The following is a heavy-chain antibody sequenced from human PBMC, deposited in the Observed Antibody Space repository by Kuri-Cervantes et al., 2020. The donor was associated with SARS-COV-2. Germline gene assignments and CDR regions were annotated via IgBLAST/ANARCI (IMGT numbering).Heavy chain of an antibody. J-gene: IGHJ4*02. D-gene: IGHD1-26*01. CDR2: ITRSGSTL. Sequence: GGSLRLPCAASGFTFTSYSLNWVRQAPGKGLEWLSYITRSGSTLHYADSVKGRFTISRDNAKNLLFLQMNSLRDEDTAVYYCARDRGSDGGDLYFDYWGQGTLVTVSS. CDR3: ARDRGSDGGDLYFDY. CDR1: GFTFTSYS. V-gene: IGHV3-48*02.